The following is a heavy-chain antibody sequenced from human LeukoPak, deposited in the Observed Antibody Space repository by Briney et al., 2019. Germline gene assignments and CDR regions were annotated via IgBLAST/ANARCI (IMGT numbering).Heavy chain of an antibody. V-gene: IGHV3-23*01. CDR1: GFTFSTYA. CDR2: ISGSGDST. J-gene: IGHJ4*02. D-gene: IGHD2-15*01. CDR3: AEDVVVIVAAKPGI. Sequence: PGGSLRLFCAASGFTFSTYAMSWVRQAPGKGLDWIASISGSGDSTYYADSVKGRFTISRDNSKNTLYLQMNILRTEDTAVYYCAEDVVVIVAAKPGIWGQGTLVTVSS.